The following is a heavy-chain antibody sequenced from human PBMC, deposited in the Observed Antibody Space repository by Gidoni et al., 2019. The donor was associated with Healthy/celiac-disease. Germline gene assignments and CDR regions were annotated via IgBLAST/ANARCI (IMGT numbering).Heavy chain of an antibody. Sequence: EVQLVESGGGLVKPGGSLRLSCAASGFTFSNAWMSWFRQAPGKGLEWVGRIKSKTDGGTTDYAAPVKGRFTISRDDSKNTLYLQMNSLKTEDTAVYYCTTELGYCSSTSCYTMVLSPNWGQGTLVTVSS. CDR2: IKSKTDGGTT. D-gene: IGHD2-2*02. J-gene: IGHJ4*02. CDR1: GFTFSNAW. CDR3: TTELGYCSSTSCYTMVLSPN. V-gene: IGHV3-15*01.